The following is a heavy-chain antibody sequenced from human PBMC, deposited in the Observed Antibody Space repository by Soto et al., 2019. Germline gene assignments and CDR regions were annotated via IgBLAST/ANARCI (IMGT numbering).Heavy chain of an antibody. CDR2: ISYDGSNK. J-gene: IGHJ1*01. CDR1: GFTFSSYG. V-gene: IGHV3-30*18. CDR3: AKVSRAEYDFWSGSEYFQH. Sequence: GVSLRLSCAASGFTFSSYGMHWVRQAPGKGLEWVAVISYDGSNKYYADSMKGRFTISRDNSKNTLYLQMNSLRAEDTAVYYCAKVSRAEYDFWSGSEYFQHWGQGTLVTVPQ. D-gene: IGHD3-3*01.